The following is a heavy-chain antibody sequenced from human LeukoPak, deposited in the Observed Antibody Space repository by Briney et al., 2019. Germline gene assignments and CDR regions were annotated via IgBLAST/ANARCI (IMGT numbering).Heavy chain of an antibody. CDR2: IIPIFVTA. J-gene: IGHJ4*02. CDR3: AIYRGESVDWLFAY. V-gene: IGHV1-69*13. Sequence: ASVKVSCKASGGTFSSYAISWVRQAPGQGLEWMGGIIPIFVTANYAQKFQGRVTITADESTSTAYMELSSLRSEDTAVYYCAIYRGESVDWLFAYWGQGTLVTVSS. D-gene: IGHD3/OR15-3a*01. CDR1: GGTFSSYA.